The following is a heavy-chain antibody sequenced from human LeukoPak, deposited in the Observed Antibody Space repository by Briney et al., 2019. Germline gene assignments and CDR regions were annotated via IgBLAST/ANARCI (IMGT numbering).Heavy chain of an antibody. V-gene: IGHV1-2*02. Sequence: GASVKVSCKASGYTFTGYYMHWVRQAPGQGLEWMGWINPNSGGTNYAQKFRGRVTMTRDTSISTAYMELSRLRSDDTAVYYCARCTVMTGWYYYYGMDVWGQGTTVTVSS. CDR1: GYTFTGYY. CDR2: INPNSGGT. J-gene: IGHJ6*02. D-gene: IGHD3-9*01. CDR3: ARCTVMTGWYYYYGMDV.